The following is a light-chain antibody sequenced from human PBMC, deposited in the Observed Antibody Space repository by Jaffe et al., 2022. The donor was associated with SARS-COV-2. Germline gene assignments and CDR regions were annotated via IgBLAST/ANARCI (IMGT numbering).Light chain of an antibody. V-gene: IGLV2-14*03. J-gene: IGLJ1*01. CDR2: NVS. CDR1: NNDVGGWPY. CDR3: SSFRSGGPYV. Sequence: QSALTQPASVSGSPGQSITIACTGTNNDVGGWPYVSWYQQHPGKAPKLIIYNVSDRPSGASNRFSGSKSGNTASLTISGLQAEDEADYYCSSFRSGGPYVFGTGTRVTV.